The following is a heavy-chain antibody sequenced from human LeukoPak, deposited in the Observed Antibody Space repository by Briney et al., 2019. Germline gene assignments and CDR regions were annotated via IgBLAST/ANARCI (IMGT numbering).Heavy chain of an antibody. D-gene: IGHD1-20*01. Sequence: PGGSLRLSCADSGFTFSSYEMNWVRQAPGKGLEWVSYISSSGSSIYCADSVKGRFTISRDNAKNSLYLQMNSLRAEDTAVYYCARDMVLNWNPDAFDIWGQGTMVTVSS. J-gene: IGHJ3*02. CDR2: ISSSGSSI. CDR3: ARDMVLNWNPDAFDI. CDR1: GFTFSSYE. V-gene: IGHV3-48*03.